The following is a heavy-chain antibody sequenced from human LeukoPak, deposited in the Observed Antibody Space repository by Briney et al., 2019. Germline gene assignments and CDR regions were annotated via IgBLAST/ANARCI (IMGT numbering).Heavy chain of an antibody. CDR2: ISYDGSNK. CDR1: GFTVSSYA. D-gene: IGHD2-2*01. CDR3: AKDLGLYCSSTSCPYYYYGMDV. Sequence: PGGSLRLFCAASGFTVSSYAMSWVRQAPGKGLEWVAFISYDGSNKYYAGSVKGRFTISRDNSKNTLYMQMNSLRAEDTAVYYCAKDLGLYCSSTSCPYYYYGMDVWGQGTTVTVSS. V-gene: IGHV3-30*18. J-gene: IGHJ6*02.